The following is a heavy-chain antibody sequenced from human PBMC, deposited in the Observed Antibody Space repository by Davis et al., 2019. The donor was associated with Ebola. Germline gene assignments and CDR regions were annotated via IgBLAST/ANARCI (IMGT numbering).Heavy chain of an antibody. V-gene: IGHV3-23*01. CDR1: GFTFTDYA. J-gene: IGHJ3*02. D-gene: IGHD1-26*01. CDR3: ARDGVGATPGDAFDI. Sequence: GESLKISCAASGFTFTDYAMSWVRQAPGRGLEWVSSSRGDGATTDYADSVKGRFTISRDNSKNTLYLQMNSLRADDTAMYYCARDGVGATPGDAFDIWGQGTMVTVSS. CDR2: SRGDGATT.